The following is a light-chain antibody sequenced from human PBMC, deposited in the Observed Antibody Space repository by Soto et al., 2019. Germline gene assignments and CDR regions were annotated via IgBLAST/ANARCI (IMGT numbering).Light chain of an antibody. CDR3: QQFGGSPPIT. Sequence: EIVLTQSPDTLSLSPGERATLSCRASQSVSSTYLAWYQLKPGQAPRLLLHGASSRATGIPDRFSGSGSGTYFTLTINRLEPEDFAVYYCQQFGGSPPITFGQGTRLDIK. CDR1: QSVSSTY. V-gene: IGKV3-20*01. J-gene: IGKJ5*01. CDR2: GAS.